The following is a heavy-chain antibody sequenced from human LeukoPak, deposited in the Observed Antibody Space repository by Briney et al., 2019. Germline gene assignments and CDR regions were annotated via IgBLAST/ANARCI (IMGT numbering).Heavy chain of an antibody. V-gene: IGHV3-64*01. CDR2: ISSKGGST. Sequence: GGSLRLSCAASGFTFSSYAMHWVRQAPGKGLEHVSTISSKGGSTYYAKSVKGRFTISRDNSKNTLYLQMNSLRAEDTAVYYCAIPGHYWGQGTLVTVSS. J-gene: IGHJ4*02. CDR1: GFTFSSYA. CDR3: AIPGHY.